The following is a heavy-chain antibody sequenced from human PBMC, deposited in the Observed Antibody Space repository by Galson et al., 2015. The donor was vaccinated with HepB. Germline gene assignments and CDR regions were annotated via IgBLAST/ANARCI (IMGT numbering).Heavy chain of an antibody. Sequence: SLRLSCAASGFTFSSYWMHWVRQTPGKGLEWVAHFRSDGGSTRYADSVKGRFTVSRDNAKNTVHLQMNSLKAEETAVYYCVRDSYQLDYMDVWGKGAAVTVSS. D-gene: IGHD1-1*01. CDR1: GFTFSSYW. CDR3: VRDSYQLDYMDV. CDR2: FRSDGGST. J-gene: IGHJ6*03. V-gene: IGHV3-74*01.